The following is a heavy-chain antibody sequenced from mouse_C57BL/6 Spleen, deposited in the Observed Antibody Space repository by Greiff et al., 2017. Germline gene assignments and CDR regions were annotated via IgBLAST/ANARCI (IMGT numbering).Heavy chain of an antibody. J-gene: IGHJ3*01. Sequence: EVQRVESGPGLVKPSQSLSLTCSVTGYSITSGYYWNWIRQFPGNKLEWMGYISYDGSNNYNPSLKNRISITRDTSKNQFFLKLNSVTTEDTATYYCARERGGKGFAYWGQGTQVTVSA. CDR3: ARERGGKGFAY. CDR2: ISYDGSN. V-gene: IGHV3-6*01. D-gene: IGHD1-1*02. CDR1: GYSITSGYY.